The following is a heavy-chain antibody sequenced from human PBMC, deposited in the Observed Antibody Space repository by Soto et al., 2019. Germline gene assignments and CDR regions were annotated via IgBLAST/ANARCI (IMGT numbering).Heavy chain of an antibody. CDR3: ARDRLYSGSYSWFDP. CDR1: GGSISSYY. D-gene: IGHD1-26*01. J-gene: IGHJ5*02. CDR2: IYYSAST. Sequence: SGTLSLTCTVSGGSISSYYWSWIRQPPGKGLEWIGYIYYSASTNYNPSLKSRVTISVDTSKKQFSLKLSSVTAADTSVYYCARDRLYSGSYSWFDPWGQGPLVTVSS. V-gene: IGHV4-59*01.